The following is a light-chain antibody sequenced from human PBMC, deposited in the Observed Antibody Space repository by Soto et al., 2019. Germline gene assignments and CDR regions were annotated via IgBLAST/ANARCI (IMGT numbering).Light chain of an antibody. V-gene: IGKV1-8*01. CDR2: AAS. J-gene: IGKJ4*01. Sequence: AIRMTQSPSSFSASTGDRVTITCRASQGISSYLAWYQQKPGKAPKLLIYAASTLQSGVPSRFSGSGSGTDFTLTIGCLQSEDFATYYCQQYYSYLSLTFGGGTKVEIK. CDR1: QGISSY. CDR3: QQYYSYLSLT.